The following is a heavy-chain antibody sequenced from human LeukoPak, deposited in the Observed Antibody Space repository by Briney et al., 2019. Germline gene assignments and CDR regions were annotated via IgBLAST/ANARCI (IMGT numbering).Heavy chain of an antibody. D-gene: IGHD3-3*01. Sequence: PSETLSLTCAISGDSLSPFYWTWIRQPPGKGLEWIGFMFYSGNTYYSPSLKSRVTISLDTSKNQFSLRLRSMTAADTAIYYCARGHGVLEWSSFYFEQWGQGNLGTVSS. V-gene: IGHV4-59*01. CDR2: MFYSGNT. CDR3: ARGHGVLEWSSFYFEQ. CDR1: GDSLSPFY. J-gene: IGHJ4*02.